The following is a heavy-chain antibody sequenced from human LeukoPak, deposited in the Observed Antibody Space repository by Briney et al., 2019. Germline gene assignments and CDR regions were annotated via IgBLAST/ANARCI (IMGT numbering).Heavy chain of an antibody. Sequence: GSLSCTSSGSAFTCCSSHWSRVGQAPGKGLEWVSAISGSGDSTYYADSVKGRFTISRDNSKNTLFLQRDSLRAEDAAAYYCANNRGSTTSGSGTILGGEGTLVTVSS. V-gene: IGHV3-23*01. J-gene: IGHJ1*01. CDR3: ANNRGSTTSGSGTIL. D-gene: IGHD3-9*01. CDR2: ISGSGDST. CDR1: AFTCCSSH.